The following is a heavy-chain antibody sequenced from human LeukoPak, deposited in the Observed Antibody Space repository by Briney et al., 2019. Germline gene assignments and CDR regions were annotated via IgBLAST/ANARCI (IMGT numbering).Heavy chain of an antibody. CDR1: GGTFSSYA. Sequence: GASLTVSCKASGGTFSSYAISWVRQAPGQGLEWMGGIIPIFGTANYAQKFQGRVTITADKSTSTAYMELSSLRSEDTAVYYCARAIVAAYYGMDVWGQGTTVTVSS. V-gene: IGHV1-69*06. J-gene: IGHJ6*02. D-gene: IGHD5-12*01. CDR3: ARAIVAAYYGMDV. CDR2: IIPIFGTA.